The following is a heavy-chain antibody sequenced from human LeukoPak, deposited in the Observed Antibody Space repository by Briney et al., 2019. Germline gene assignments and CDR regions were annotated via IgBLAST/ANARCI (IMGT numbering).Heavy chain of an antibody. V-gene: IGHV3-23*01. CDR1: GFTVGSNY. CDR3: AKVVASWLRPYYFDY. CDR2: ISGSGGST. D-gene: IGHD5-12*01. Sequence: PEGSLRLSCAASGFTVGSNYMSWVRQAPGKGLEWVSAISGSGGSTYYADSVKDRFTISRDNSKNTLYLQMNSLRAEDTAVYYCAKVVASWLRPYYFDYWGQGTLVTVSS. J-gene: IGHJ4*02.